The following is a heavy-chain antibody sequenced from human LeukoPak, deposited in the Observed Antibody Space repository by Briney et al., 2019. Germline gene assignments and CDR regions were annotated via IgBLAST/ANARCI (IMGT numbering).Heavy chain of an antibody. CDR3: ARKGSVWFGEGYFDY. J-gene: IGHJ4*02. CDR2: INHSGST. V-gene: IGHV4-34*01. D-gene: IGHD3-10*01. CDR1: GGSFSGYY. Sequence: PSETLSLTCAVHGGSFSGYYWSWIRQPPGKGLEWIGEINHSGSTNYNPSLKSRVTISVDTSKNQFSLKLSSVTAADTAVYYCARKGSVWFGEGYFDYWGQGTLVTVSS.